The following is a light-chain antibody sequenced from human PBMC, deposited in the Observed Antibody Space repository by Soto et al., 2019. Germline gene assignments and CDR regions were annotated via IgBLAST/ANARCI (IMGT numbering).Light chain of an antibody. J-gene: IGLJ3*02. V-gene: IGLV2-18*02. Sequence: QSALTQPPSVSGSPGQSVAISCTGTSSDVGSYNRVSWYQHHPGTAPKLLIYEVSNRPSGVPDRFSGSKSGNTASLTISGLQAEDEAHYYCTSFTTSTTGVFGGGTQLTVL. CDR2: EVS. CDR1: SSDVGSYNR. CDR3: TSFTTSTTGV.